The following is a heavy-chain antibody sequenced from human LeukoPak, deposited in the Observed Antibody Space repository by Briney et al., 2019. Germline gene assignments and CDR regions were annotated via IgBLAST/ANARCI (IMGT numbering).Heavy chain of an antibody. Sequence: GGSLRLSCAGSGFTFSSYAMSWVRQAPGKGLEWVSALSGSGGSTYYADSVKGRFTISRDNSKNTLYLQMNSLRAEDTAVYYCARDRSGMIVVVHFDYWGQGTLVTVSS. D-gene: IGHD3-22*01. CDR2: LSGSGGST. CDR3: ARDRSGMIVVVHFDY. J-gene: IGHJ4*02. CDR1: GFTFSSYA. V-gene: IGHV3-23*01.